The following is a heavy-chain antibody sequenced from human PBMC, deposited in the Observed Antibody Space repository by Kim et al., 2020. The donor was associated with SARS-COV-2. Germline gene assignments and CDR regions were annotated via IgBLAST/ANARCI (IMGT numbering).Heavy chain of an antibody. J-gene: IGHJ5*02. CDR2: LTGAGAK. V-gene: IGHV3-23*01. CDR3: AKDSKPDSGWNIDA. CDR1: GFTLSAYS. D-gene: IGHD6-19*01. Sequence: GGSLRLSCAAFGFTLSAYSMNWVRQAPGKGLQWVSALTGAGAKHYAYFVKGRFTMSRDSSKNTVYLEMNSLRADDTALYYCAKDSKPDSGWNIDAWGPGT.